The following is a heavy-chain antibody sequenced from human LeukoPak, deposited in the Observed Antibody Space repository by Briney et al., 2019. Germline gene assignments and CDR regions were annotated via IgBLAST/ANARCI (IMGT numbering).Heavy chain of an antibody. V-gene: IGHV3-7*01. Sequence: GGSLRLSCAASGFTFSSYWMTWVRQGPGKGLEWVANIKPDGSLIYYVDSVKGRLTISRDNAKNSLYLQMNSLRAEDTAVYYCAKWELYSGFYYIDYWGQGTQATVSS. CDR2: IKPDGSLI. D-gene: IGHD1-26*01. J-gene: IGHJ4*02. CDR3: AKWELYSGFYYIDY. CDR1: GFTFSSYW.